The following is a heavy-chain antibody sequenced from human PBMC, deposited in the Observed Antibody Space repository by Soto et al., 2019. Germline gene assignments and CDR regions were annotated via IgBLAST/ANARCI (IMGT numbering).Heavy chain of an antibody. Sequence: QVQVQESGPGLVEPSGTLSLPCVVSGGSISTDNWWSWVRQPPGKGLEWIGVIYHSGRTNYSPSPKSRVSISADSSTNPLSLQMTSVPAADTAVYYCARDQDSGWGLDSWRQGILVTGSS. D-gene: IGHD6-19*01. J-gene: IGHJ4*02. V-gene: IGHV4-4*02. CDR1: GGSISTDNW. CDR3: ARDQDSGWGLDS. CDR2: IYHSGRT.